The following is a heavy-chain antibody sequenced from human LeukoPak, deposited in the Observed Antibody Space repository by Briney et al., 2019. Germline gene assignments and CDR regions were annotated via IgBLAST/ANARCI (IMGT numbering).Heavy chain of an antibody. Sequence: SVKVSSKASGYTFSSYDINRVRQATGQGLECMAWMNPNSGNTGYAQRFQGRVTMTRNTSINTAYMELSSLRSEDTAVYYCARGILSSGWELNWFGPWGQGTLVTVSS. J-gene: IGHJ5*02. V-gene: IGHV1-8*01. D-gene: IGHD6-19*01. CDR2: MNPNSGNT. CDR3: ARGILSSGWELNWFGP. CDR1: GYTFSSYD.